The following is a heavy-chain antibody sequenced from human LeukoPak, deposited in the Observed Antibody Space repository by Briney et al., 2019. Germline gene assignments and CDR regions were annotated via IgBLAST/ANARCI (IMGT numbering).Heavy chain of an antibody. D-gene: IGHD1-26*01. Sequence: ASVKVSCKASGYTFTGYYMRWVRQAPGQGLEWMGWINPNSGGTNYAQKFQGRVTMTRDTSISTAYMELSRLRSDDTAVYYCARARSGSYTDLDYWGQGTLVTVSS. J-gene: IGHJ4*02. CDR3: ARARSGSYTDLDY. V-gene: IGHV1-2*02. CDR2: INPNSGGT. CDR1: GYTFTGYY.